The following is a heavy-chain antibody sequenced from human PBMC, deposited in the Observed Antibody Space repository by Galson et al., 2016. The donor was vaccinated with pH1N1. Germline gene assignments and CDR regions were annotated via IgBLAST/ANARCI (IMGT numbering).Heavy chain of an antibody. V-gene: IGHV3-23*01. Sequence: SLRLSCAASGFTFSSYAMSWVRQAPGKGLEWVSDISDSGDTTYYADSVKGRFSISRGSSENTLYLQMNSLRGEDTAVYYCAKREKKGGTTSCYPYWGQGTLVTVSS. D-gene: IGHD2-2*01. CDR1: GFTFSSYA. CDR2: ISDSGDTT. J-gene: IGHJ4*02. CDR3: AKREKKGGTTSCYPY.